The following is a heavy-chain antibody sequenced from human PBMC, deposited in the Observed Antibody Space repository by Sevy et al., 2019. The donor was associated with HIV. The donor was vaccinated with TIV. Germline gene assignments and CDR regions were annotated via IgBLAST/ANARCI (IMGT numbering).Heavy chain of an antibody. J-gene: IGHJ3*02. D-gene: IGHD3-3*01. Sequence: ASVKVSCKASGYTFTGYYMHWVRQAPGQGLEWMGWFNPNSGGTNYAQKFQGRVTMTRDTSISTAYMELSRLRSDDMAVYYCERDPAYYDFWSGYYTGGVFDIWGQGTMVTVSS. CDR1: GYTFTGYY. CDR3: ERDPAYYDFWSGYYTGGVFDI. CDR2: FNPNSGGT. V-gene: IGHV1-2*02.